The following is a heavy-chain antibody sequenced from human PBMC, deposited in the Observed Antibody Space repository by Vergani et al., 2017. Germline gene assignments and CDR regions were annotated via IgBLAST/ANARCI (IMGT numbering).Heavy chain of an antibody. CDR1: GFTFSGYA. V-gene: IGHV3-23*01. CDR3: ARAHLRYFDWFPLDY. Sequence: EVQLLESGGGLVQPGGSLRLSCAASGFTFSGYAMSWVRQAPGKGLEWVSAISGSGGSTYYADSVKGRFTISRDNSKNTLYLQMNSLRAEDTAVYYCARAHLRYFDWFPLDYWGQGTLVTVSS. CDR2: ISGSGGST. D-gene: IGHD3-9*01. J-gene: IGHJ4*02.